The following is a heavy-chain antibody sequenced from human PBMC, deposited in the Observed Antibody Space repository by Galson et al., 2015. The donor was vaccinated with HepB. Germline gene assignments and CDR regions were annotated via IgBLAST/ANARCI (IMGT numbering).Heavy chain of an antibody. J-gene: IGHJ4*02. CDR2: ISYDGSNK. D-gene: IGHD3-22*01. V-gene: IGHV3-30*04. CDR3: ARDHDSSGYYFLAGDY. CDR1: GFTFSSHA. Sequence: SLRLSCAASGFTFSSHAMHWVRQAPGKGLEWVAVISYDGSNKYYADSVKGRFTISRDNSKNTLYLQMNSLRAEDTAVYYCARDHDSSGYYFLAGDYWGQGTLVTVSS.